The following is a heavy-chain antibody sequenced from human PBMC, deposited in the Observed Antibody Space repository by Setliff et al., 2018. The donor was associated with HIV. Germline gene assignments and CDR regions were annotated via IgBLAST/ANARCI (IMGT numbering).Heavy chain of an antibody. D-gene: IGHD3-16*01. CDR1: GFAFSSTA. V-gene: IGHV3-33*08. CDR2: IWHDGSNQ. J-gene: IGHJ4*02. CDR3: VKNLYTEMWGEIFDS. Sequence: PGGSLRLSCAGSGFAFSSTAMHWVRQAPGKGLEWVAVIWHDGSNQYYADSVKGRFTISRDNSRNTQYLQMNSLSVEDTAVYYCVKNLYTEMWGEIFDSWGRGTLVTVSS.